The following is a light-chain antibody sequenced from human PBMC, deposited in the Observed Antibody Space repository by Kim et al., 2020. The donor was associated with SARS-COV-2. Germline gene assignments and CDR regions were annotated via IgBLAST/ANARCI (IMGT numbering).Light chain of an antibody. CDR1: KLGDKY. Sequence: SYELTQPPSVSVSPGQTASITCSGDKLGDKYACWYQQKPGQSPVLVIYQDSKRPSGIPERFSGSNSGNTATLTISGTQAMDEADYYCQACDSSTDVVFGGGTKLTVL. V-gene: IGLV3-1*01. J-gene: IGLJ2*01. CDR3: QACDSSTDVV. CDR2: QDS.